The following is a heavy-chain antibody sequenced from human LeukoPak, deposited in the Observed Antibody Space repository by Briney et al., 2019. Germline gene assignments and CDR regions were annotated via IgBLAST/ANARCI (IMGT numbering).Heavy chain of an antibody. CDR3: AREPYGSGTFDY. CDR2: IGTAGDT. Sequence: PGGSLRLSCAASGFTFDDYGMNWVRQATGKGLEWVSAIGTAGDTYYPGSVKGRFTISRENAKNSLYLQMNSLRAGDTAVYYCAREPYGSGTFDYWGQGTLVTVSS. CDR1: GFTFDDYG. V-gene: IGHV3-13*04. J-gene: IGHJ4*02. D-gene: IGHD3-10*01.